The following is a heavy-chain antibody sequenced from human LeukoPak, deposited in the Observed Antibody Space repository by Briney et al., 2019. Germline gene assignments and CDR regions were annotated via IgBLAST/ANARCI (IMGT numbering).Heavy chain of an antibody. D-gene: IGHD3-3*01. CDR3: AKDRKYYDFWSGEGPGYWYFDL. CDR2: ISYDGSNK. Sequence: PGGSLRLSCAASGFTFSSYAMHWVRQAPGKGLEWVAVISYDGSNKYYADSVKGRFTISRDNSKNTLYLQMNSLRAEDTAVYYCAKDRKYYDFWSGEGPGYWYFDLWGRGTLVTVSS. V-gene: IGHV3-30-3*01. CDR1: GFTFSSYA. J-gene: IGHJ2*01.